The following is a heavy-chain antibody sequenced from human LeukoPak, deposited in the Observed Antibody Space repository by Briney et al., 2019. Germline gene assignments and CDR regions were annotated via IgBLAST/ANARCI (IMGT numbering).Heavy chain of an antibody. CDR1: GGTLSSYD. J-gene: IGHJ4*02. CDR2: IIPMFGIV. Sequence: GASVKASCKASGGTLSSYDINWVRQAPGQGLEWIGRIIPMFGIVNYAQNFQGRVTITADKSTNTAYMELSSLRSEDTAFYYCARADSSGYSLDENFDYWGQGTLVTVSS. D-gene: IGHD3-22*01. V-gene: IGHV1-69*04. CDR3: ARADSSGYSLDENFDY.